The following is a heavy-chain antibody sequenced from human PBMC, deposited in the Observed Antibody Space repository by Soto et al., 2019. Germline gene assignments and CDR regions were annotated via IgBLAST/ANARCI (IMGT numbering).Heavy chain of an antibody. J-gene: IGHJ4*02. Sequence: QVQLVESGGGVVQPGRSLRLSCAASGFTFTSYAMHWVRQAPGKGLEWVAVISDDGSNKYYADSVKGRFTISRDNSKNTLYLQMNSLRAEDRAVYYCARDARDGDNRYLDYWGQGTLVTVSS. CDR1: GFTFTSYA. D-gene: IGHD1-1*01. CDR3: ARDARDGDNRYLDY. CDR2: ISDDGSNK. V-gene: IGHV3-30-3*01.